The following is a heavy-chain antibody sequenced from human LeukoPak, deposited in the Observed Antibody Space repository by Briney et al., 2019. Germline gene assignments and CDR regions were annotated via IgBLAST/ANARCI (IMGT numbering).Heavy chain of an antibody. CDR1: GYTFTSYG. Sequence: ASVKVSCKASGYTFTSYGISWVRQAPGQGLEWMGMIYPRDGSTSYAQKFQGRVTVTRGTSTSTVHMELSGLRSEDTAVYYCARDQEGFDYWGQGTLVTVSS. J-gene: IGHJ4*02. CDR2: IYPRDGST. CDR3: ARDQEGFDY. V-gene: IGHV1-46*01.